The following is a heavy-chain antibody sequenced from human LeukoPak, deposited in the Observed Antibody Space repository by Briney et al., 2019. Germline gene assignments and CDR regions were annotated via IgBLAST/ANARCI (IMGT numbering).Heavy chain of an antibody. CDR2: ISSSSSYI. J-gene: IGHJ5*02. Sequence: GGSLRLSCAASGFTFRSYSMNWVRQAPGKGLEWVSSISSSSSYIYYADSVKGRFTISRDNAKNSLYLQMNSLRAEDTAVYYCASRTYYYGSGSYLFDPWGQGTLVTVSS. V-gene: IGHV3-21*01. CDR3: ASRTYYYGSGSYLFDP. D-gene: IGHD3-10*01. CDR1: GFTFRSYS.